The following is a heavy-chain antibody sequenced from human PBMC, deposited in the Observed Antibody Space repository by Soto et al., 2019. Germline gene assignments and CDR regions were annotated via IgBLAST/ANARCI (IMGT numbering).Heavy chain of an antibody. CDR3: ARSPLHLTLFDY. D-gene: IGHD7-27*01. J-gene: IGHJ4*02. CDR2: IYYSGST. CDR1: GGSISSGGYY. Sequence: PSETLSLTCTVSGGSISSGGYYWSWIRQHPGKGLEWIGYIYYSGSTYYNPSLKSRVTISVDTSKNQFSLKLSSVTAADTAVYYCARSPLHLTLFDYWGQGTLVTVSS. V-gene: IGHV4-31*03.